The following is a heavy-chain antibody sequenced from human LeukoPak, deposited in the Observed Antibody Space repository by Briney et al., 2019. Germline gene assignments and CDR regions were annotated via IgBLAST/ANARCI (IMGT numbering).Heavy chain of an antibody. J-gene: IGHJ6*02. Sequence: GASVKVSCKASGYTFTRYYMHWVRQAPGQGLEWMGWINPNSGGTNYVQKSQGRVTMTRDTSISTAYMELSRLRSDDTAVYYCARTRAVDIVATIDLYYYYYGMDVWGQGTTVTVSS. CDR1: GYTFTRYY. CDR3: ARTRAVDIVATIDLYYYYYGMDV. V-gene: IGHV1-2*02. CDR2: INPNSGGT. D-gene: IGHD5-12*01.